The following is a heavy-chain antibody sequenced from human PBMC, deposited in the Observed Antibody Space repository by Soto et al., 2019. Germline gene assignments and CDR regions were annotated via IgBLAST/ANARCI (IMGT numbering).Heavy chain of an antibody. J-gene: IGHJ4*02. CDR3: ARGAAMTGFNFDY. V-gene: IGHV4-59*01. Sequence: SETLSLTCTVSGGSISSDYWTWIRQPPGERLEWIGYIYYNGNTNYNSSLKSRVTISIDTSKNQFSLKLNSVTAADTAVYFCARGAAMTGFNFDYWGRGTLVTVSS. CDR2: IYYNGNT. CDR1: GGSISSDY. D-gene: IGHD3-9*01.